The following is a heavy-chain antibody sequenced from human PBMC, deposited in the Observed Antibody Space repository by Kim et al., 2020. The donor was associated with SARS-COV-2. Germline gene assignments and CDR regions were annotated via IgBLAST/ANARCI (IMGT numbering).Heavy chain of an antibody. J-gene: IGHJ4*02. D-gene: IGHD6-13*01. V-gene: IGHV3-23*01. CDR3: AKETIAAANLPVR. Sequence: YADPVKGRFTISRDNSKNTLYLQMNSLRAEDTAVYYCAKETIAAANLPVRWGQGTLVTVSS.